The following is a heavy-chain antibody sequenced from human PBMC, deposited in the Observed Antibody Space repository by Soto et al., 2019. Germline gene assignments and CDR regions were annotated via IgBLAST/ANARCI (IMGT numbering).Heavy chain of an antibody. V-gene: IGHV4-31*03. CDR3: AREYTYGSNFFDC. D-gene: IGHD5-18*01. CDR1: GGSISSAAYY. Sequence: QVRLQESGPGLVKPSQTLSLTCTVSGGSISSAAYYWSWIRQHPGKGLEGIGYVSHSGSTYYNPSLTSRVIISVDTSKHQFSLSLTSVTAADTAVYYCAREYTYGSNFFDCWGQGALVTVSS. J-gene: IGHJ4*02. CDR2: VSHSGST.